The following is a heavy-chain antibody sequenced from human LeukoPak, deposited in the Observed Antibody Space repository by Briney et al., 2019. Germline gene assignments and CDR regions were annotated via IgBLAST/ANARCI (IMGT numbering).Heavy chain of an antibody. D-gene: IGHD6-6*01. Sequence: GGSLRLSCAASGITVSDNYISWVRQAPGKGLEWVSVIYSSGATYYADSVKGRFTISRHNSKNTIYLQMNSLRGEDTAVYYCAEDAGYSSSSPLDVWGRGTTVTVSS. J-gene: IGHJ6*02. CDR2: IYSSGAT. V-gene: IGHV3-53*04. CDR1: GITVSDNY. CDR3: AEDAGYSSSSPLDV.